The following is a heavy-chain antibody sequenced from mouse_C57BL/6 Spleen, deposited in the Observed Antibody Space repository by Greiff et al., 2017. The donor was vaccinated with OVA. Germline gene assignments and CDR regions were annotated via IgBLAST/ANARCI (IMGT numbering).Heavy chain of an antibody. CDR1: GYAFSSSW. D-gene: IGHD2-3*01. CDR2: IYPGDGDT. CDR3: AREGDGGWYFDY. V-gene: IGHV1-82*01. J-gene: IGHJ2*01. Sequence: QVQLKQSGPELVKPGASVKISCKASGYAFSSSWMNWVKQRPGKGLEWIGRIYPGDGDTNYNGKFKGKATLTADKSSSTAYMQLSSLTSEDSAVYFCAREGDGGWYFDYWGQGTTLTVSS.